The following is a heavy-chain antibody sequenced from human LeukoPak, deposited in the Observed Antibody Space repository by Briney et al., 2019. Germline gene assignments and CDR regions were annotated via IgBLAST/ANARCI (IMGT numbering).Heavy chain of an antibody. V-gene: IGHV2-5*02. Sequence: ESGPTLVKPTQTLTLTCTFSGFSLSTSGVGVGWIRQPPGKALEWLALIYWDDDKRYSPSLKSRLTITKDTSKNQVVLTMTNMDPVDTATYYCAHRLRENYDILTGFDYWGQGTLVTVSS. CDR2: IYWDDDK. J-gene: IGHJ4*02. CDR1: GFSLSTSGVG. CDR3: AHRLRENYDILTGFDY. D-gene: IGHD3-9*01.